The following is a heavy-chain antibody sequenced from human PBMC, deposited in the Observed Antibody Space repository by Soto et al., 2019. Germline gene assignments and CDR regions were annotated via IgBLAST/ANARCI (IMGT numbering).Heavy chain of an antibody. CDR1: GFTFSDYQ. Sequence: QVQLVESGGGLVKPGGSLRLSCAASGFTFSDYQMSWIRQAPGKGLEWVSYISSSGSIISYADSVRGRFTISRDNAKNSLYLQVNSLRAEDTAVYCCARDLGYYDSSGYFDYWGQGTLVTVSS. CDR3: ARDLGYYDSSGYFDY. D-gene: IGHD3-22*01. V-gene: IGHV3-11*01. CDR2: ISSSGSII. J-gene: IGHJ4*02.